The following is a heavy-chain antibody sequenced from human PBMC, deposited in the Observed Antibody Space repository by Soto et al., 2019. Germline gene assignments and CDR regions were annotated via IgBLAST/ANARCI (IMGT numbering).Heavy chain of an antibody. J-gene: IGHJ4*02. CDR3: ARESRQLVRTPFDY. V-gene: IGHV3-21*01. D-gene: IGHD6-6*01. CDR1: EFTFSSYS. CDR2: ISSSSSYI. Sequence: PGGSLRLSCAASEFTFSSYSMNWVRQAPGKGLEWVSSISSSSSYIYYADSVKGRFTISRDNAKNSLYLQMNSLRAEDTAVYYCARESRQLVRTPFDYWGQGTLVTVSS.